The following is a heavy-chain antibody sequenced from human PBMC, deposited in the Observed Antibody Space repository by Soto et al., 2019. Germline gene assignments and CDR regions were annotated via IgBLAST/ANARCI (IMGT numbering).Heavy chain of an antibody. D-gene: IGHD4-17*01. CDR3: AGVAEMGTVTKGYYYYMDV. CDR2: IIPMLGVA. V-gene: IGHV1-69*04. Sequence: QVQLVQSGAEVKKPGSSVKVSCKASGDTFSNHTISWVRQAPGQGLEWMGRIIPMLGVANYAQKFQGRVTITADNSTSTAYMELSSLRSADTAVYYCAGVAEMGTVTKGYYYYMDVWGKGTTVTVSS. CDR1: GDTFSNHT. J-gene: IGHJ6*03.